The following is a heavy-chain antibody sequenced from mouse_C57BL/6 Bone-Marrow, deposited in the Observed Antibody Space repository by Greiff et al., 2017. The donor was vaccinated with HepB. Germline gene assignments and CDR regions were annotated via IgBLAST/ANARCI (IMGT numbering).Heavy chain of an antibody. CDR3: ARAGYYGSSWYFDV. D-gene: IGHD1-1*01. CDR1: GYTFTSYW. J-gene: IGHJ1*03. CDR2: IHPNSGST. V-gene: IGHV1-64*01. Sequence: QVQLQQSGAELVKPGASVKLSCKASGYTFTSYWMHWVKQRPGQGLEWIGMIHPNSGSTNYNEKFKSKATLTVDKSSSTAYMQLSSLTSEDSAVYYCARAGYYGSSWYFDVWGTGTTVTVSS.